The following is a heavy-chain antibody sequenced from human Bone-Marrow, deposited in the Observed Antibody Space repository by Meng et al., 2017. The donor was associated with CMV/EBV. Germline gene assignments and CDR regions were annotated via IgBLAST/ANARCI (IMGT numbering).Heavy chain of an antibody. D-gene: IGHD3-16*02. J-gene: IGHJ4*02. CDR2: ISYSATT. CDR3: ARVYIWGNYRLDY. V-gene: IGHV4-31*02. CDR1: GASSYSGSYY. Sequence: VSGASSYSGSYYWSWIRQHPGKGLEWIGYISYSATTYYNPSLKSRVTISVDTSKNQFSLKLSSVTATDTAVYFCARVYIWGNYRLDYWGQGALVTVSS.